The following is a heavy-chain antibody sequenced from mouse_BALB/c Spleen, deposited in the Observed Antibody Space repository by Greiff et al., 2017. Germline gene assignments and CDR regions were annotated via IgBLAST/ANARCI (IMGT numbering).Heavy chain of an antibody. D-gene: IGHD2-4*01. CDR1: GYSITSDYA. Sequence: EVQLQQSGPGLVKPSQSLSLTCTVTGYSITSDYAWNWIRQFPGNKLEWMGYISYSGSTSYNPSLKSRISITRDTSKNQFFLQLNSVTTEDTATYYCARWGLRRGYAMDYWGQGTSVTVSS. CDR2: ISYSGST. CDR3: ARWGLRRGYAMDY. V-gene: IGHV3-2*02. J-gene: IGHJ4*01.